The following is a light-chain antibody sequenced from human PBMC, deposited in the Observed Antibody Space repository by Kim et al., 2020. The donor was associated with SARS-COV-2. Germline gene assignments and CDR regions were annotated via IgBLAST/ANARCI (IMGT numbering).Light chain of an antibody. J-gene: IGKJ5*01. V-gene: IGKV1-33*01. CDR3: QQFDNLIT. CDR1: QDISTY. Sequence: DIQMTQSPSSLSASVGDRVTITCQASQDISTYVNWYQQKPGKAPKLVIYDATNLEIGVPSRFSGSGSGTHFTFTISSLQPEDIATYYCQQFDNLITFGQGTRLEIK. CDR2: DAT.